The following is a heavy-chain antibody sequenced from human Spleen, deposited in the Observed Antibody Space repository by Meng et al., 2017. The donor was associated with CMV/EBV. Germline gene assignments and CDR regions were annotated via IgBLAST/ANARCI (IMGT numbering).Heavy chain of an antibody. CDR3: ARHHHSPTFDY. D-gene: IGHD1-14*01. CDR2: VVYSGTT. Sequence: QLQLPGAGPGLVKPSETLPLPCTVSGGSISSSSSYWAWIRQPPGEGLEWIGSVVYSGTTYYTSSLKSRVSISVDTSKNQFSLKLSSVTAADTAVYYCARHHHSPTFDYWGQGTLVTVSS. J-gene: IGHJ4*02. CDR1: GGSISSSSSY. V-gene: IGHV4-39*01.